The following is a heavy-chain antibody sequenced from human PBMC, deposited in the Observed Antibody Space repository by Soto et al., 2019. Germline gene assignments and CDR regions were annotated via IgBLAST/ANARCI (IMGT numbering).Heavy chain of an antibody. CDR3: ARGRGGRGYYDSSARRTPYDY. D-gene: IGHD3-22*01. J-gene: IGHJ4*02. Sequence: QVQLQQWGAGLLKPSETLSLTCAVYGGSFSGYYWSWIRQPPGKGLEWIGEINHSGSTNYNPSLNSRVTISVDTSKNQFSLKLSSVTAADTAVYYCARGRGGRGYYDSSARRTPYDYWGQGTLVTVSS. CDR2: INHSGST. CDR1: GGSFSGYY. V-gene: IGHV4-34*01.